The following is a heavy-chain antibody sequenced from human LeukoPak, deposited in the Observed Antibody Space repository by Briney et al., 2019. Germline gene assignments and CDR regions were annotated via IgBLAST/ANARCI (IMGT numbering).Heavy chain of an antibody. Sequence: GGSLRLSCAASGFTFSSYAMSWVRQAPGKGLEWVSAISGSGGSTYYADSVKGRFTISRDNSKNTLYLQMNSLRAEDTAVYFCAKGHYYDSSAYYPYYFDYWGQGTLVTVSS. J-gene: IGHJ4*02. CDR2: ISGSGGST. V-gene: IGHV3-23*01. CDR1: GFTFSSYA. CDR3: AKGHYYDSSAYYPYYFDY. D-gene: IGHD3-22*01.